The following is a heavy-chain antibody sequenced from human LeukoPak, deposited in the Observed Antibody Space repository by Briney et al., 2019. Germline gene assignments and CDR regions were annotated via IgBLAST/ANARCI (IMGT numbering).Heavy chain of an antibody. CDR3: AKGDYDILTGYYPVDY. J-gene: IGHJ4*02. D-gene: IGHD3-9*01. V-gene: IGHV3-23*01. CDR1: GFTFSSYA. Sequence: GGSLRLFCAASGFTFSSYAMSWVRQAPRKGLEWVSAISGSGGSTYYADSVKGRFTISRDNSKNTLYLQMNSLRAEDTAVYYCAKGDYDILTGYYPVDYWGQGTLVTVSS. CDR2: ISGSGGST.